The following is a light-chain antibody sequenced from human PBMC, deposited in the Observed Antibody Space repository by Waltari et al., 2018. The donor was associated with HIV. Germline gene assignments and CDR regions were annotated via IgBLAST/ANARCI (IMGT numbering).Light chain of an antibody. Sequence: SYVLTQPPSVSVAPGQTATITCEGDKIGLKSVHWYRQKPGQAPVLVVQNDGDRPSGIPDRRLGFSAATTATLTINRVEAADEADYFCQVWQTSAHVVFGGGTKLTVL. CDR3: QVWQTSAHVV. V-gene: IGLV3-21*02. CDR2: NDG. J-gene: IGLJ2*01. CDR1: KIGLKS.